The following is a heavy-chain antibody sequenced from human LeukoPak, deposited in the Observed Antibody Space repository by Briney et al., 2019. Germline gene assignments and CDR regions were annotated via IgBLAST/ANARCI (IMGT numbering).Heavy chain of an antibody. CDR2: ISGSGSST. D-gene: IGHD6-13*01. CDR1: GFTFSSYA. CDR3: AKTSAAAAYSSWFDP. Sequence: GGSLRLSCAASGFTFSSYAMSWVRQAPGKGLEWVSAISGSGSSTYYADSVKGRFTISRDNSKNTLCLQMNSLRAEDTAVYYCAKTSAAAAYSSWFDPWGQGTLVTVSS. J-gene: IGHJ5*02. V-gene: IGHV3-23*01.